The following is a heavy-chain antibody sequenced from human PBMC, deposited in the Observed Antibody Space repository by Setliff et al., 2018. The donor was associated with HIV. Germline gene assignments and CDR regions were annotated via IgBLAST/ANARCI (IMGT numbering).Heavy chain of an antibody. D-gene: IGHD2-21*02. CDR3: TPIHNYTDHCPDS. V-gene: IGHV3-7*01. J-gene: IGHJ5*01. CDR2: IKQDGSEK. Sequence: PGGSLRLSCAASGFTFSSYWMSWVRQAPGKGLEWVANIKQDGSEKYYVDSVKGRFTISRDNAKNSVYLQMNSLRVEDTAMYYCTPIHNYTDHCPDSWGQGTLVTVSS. CDR1: GFTFSSYW.